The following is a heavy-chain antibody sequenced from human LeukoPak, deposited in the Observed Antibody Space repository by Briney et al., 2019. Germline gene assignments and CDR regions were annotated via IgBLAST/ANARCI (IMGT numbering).Heavy chain of an antibody. CDR3: ASYYYDSSGYYYYYGMDV. J-gene: IGHJ6*02. D-gene: IGHD3-22*01. V-gene: IGHV1-24*01. CDR2: FDPEDGET. CDR1: GYTLTELS. Sequence: ASVTVSCTVSGYTLTELSMHWVRQAPGKGLEWMGGFDPEDGETIYAQKFQGRVTMTEDTSTDTAYMELRSLRSEDTAVYYCASYYYDSSGYYYYYGMDVWGQGTTVTVSS.